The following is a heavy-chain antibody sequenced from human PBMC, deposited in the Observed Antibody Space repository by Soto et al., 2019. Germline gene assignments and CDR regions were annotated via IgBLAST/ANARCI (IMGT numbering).Heavy chain of an antibody. D-gene: IGHD2-8*01. Sequence: ASVKVSCKASGYTFTSYAMHWVRQAPGQRLEWMGWINAGTGNTKYSQKFQGRVTITRDTSASTAYMELSSLRSEDTAVYYCASDIVLMVYAISLDYWGQGTLVTVSS. CDR3: ASDIVLMVYAISLDY. V-gene: IGHV1-3*01. J-gene: IGHJ4*02. CDR2: INAGTGNT. CDR1: GYTFTSYA.